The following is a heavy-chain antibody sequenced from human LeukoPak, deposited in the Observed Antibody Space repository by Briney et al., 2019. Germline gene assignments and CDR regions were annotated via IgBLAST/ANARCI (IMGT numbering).Heavy chain of an antibody. CDR1: DYTFTSYG. CDR3: ARAPVLLWFGELLSLDY. J-gene: IGHJ4*02. Sequence: ASVKVSCKASDYTFTSYGISWVRQAPGQGLEWMGWISAYNGNTNYAQKLQGRVTMTTDTSTSTAYMELRSLRSDDTAVYYCARAPVLLWFGELLSLDYWGQGTLVTVSS. CDR2: ISAYNGNT. V-gene: IGHV1-18*04. D-gene: IGHD3-10*01.